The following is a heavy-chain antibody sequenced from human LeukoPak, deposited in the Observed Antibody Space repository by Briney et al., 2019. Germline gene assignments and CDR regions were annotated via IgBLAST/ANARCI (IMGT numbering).Heavy chain of an antibody. J-gene: IGHJ5*02. D-gene: IGHD6-13*01. CDR1: GFTFSNYA. CDR3: ARVLYSSSSVWFDP. Sequence: GGSLRLSCAASGFTFSNYAFHWVRQAPGKGMEWVSSISSSSSYIYYADSVKGRFTISRDNAKNSLYLQMNSLRAEDTAVYYCARVLYSSSSVWFDPWGQGTLVTVSS. CDR2: ISSSSSYI. V-gene: IGHV3-21*01.